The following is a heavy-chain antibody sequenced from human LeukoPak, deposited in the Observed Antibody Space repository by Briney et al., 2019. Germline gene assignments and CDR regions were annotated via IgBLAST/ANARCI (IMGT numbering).Heavy chain of an antibody. V-gene: IGHV1-46*01. CDR3: ARGKSSVWPAWLCMDV. J-gene: IGHJ6*02. CDR2: INPSAGTT. CDR1: GYTFTIYT. Sequence: ASVTVSYKASGYTFTIYTMHWVRQAPGQGLEWMGIINPSAGTTTYAQKFQGRVTMTRDPSTSTVYMELSSLTSEHTAVYYCARGKSSVWPAWLCMDVWGQGTTVTISS. D-gene: IGHD6-19*01.